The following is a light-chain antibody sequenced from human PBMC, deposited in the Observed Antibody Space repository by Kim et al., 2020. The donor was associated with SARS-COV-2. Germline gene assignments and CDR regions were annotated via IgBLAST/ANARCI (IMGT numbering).Light chain of an antibody. CDR1: QSVSSSY. Sequence: EIVLTQSPGTLSSSPGERATLSCRASQSVSSSYLAWYQQKPGQAPRLLIYGASSRATGIPDRFSGSGSGTDFTLTISRLEPEDFAVYYCQQYGSSPYTFGQGTKLEI. CDR3: QQYGSSPYT. CDR2: GAS. V-gene: IGKV3-20*01. J-gene: IGKJ2*01.